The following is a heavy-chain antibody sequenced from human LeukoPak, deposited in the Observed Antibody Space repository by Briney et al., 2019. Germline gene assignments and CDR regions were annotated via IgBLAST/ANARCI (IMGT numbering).Heavy chain of an antibody. V-gene: IGHV3-9*01. CDR3: AKDPTSSLQTNAFDI. D-gene: IGHD2-2*01. CDR1: GFTFDDYA. J-gene: IGHJ3*02. Sequence: GGSLRLSCAASGFTFDDYAMHWVRQAPGKGLEWVSGISWNSGSIGYADSVKGRFTISRDNAKNSLYLQMNSLRAEDTALYYCAKDPTSSLQTNAFDIWGQGTMVTVSS. CDR2: ISWNSGSI.